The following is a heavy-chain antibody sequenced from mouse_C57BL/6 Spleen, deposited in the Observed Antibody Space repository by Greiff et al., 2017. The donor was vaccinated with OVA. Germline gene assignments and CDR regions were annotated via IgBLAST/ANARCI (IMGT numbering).Heavy chain of an antibody. J-gene: IGHJ4*01. CDR1: GYSITSGYY. V-gene: IGHV3-6*01. CDR3: ARGGIYYDYGRTYAMDY. Sequence: EVKLQESGPGLVKPSQSLSLTCSVTGYSITSGYYWNWIRQFPGNKLEWMGYISYDGSNNYNPSLKNRISITRDTSKNQFFLKLNSVTTEDTATYYCARGGIYYDYGRTYAMDYWGQGTSVTVSS. D-gene: IGHD2-4*01. CDR2: ISYDGSN.